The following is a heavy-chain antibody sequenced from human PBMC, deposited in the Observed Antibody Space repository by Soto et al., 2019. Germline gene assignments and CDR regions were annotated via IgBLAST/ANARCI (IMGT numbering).Heavy chain of an antibody. CDR3: AGSVRGYSYGPFDY. Sequence: SETLSLTCAVYGGSFTGYYWSWIRQPPGKGLEWIGEIIHGGNTNYNPSLKSRVTISVDTSKNQFSLKLSSVTAADTAVYYCAGSVRGYSYGPFDYWGQGTLVTVS. CDR1: GGSFTGYY. CDR2: IIHGGNT. V-gene: IGHV4-34*12. J-gene: IGHJ4*02. D-gene: IGHD5-18*01.